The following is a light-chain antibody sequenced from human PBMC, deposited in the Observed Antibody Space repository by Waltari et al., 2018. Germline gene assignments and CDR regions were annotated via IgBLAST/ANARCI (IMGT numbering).Light chain of an antibody. CDR3: QHRHNWPLA. Sequence: EIVLTQSPATLFLSPGERDPPPCRASQSVSSNLAWYQQKPGQAPRLLVYDASNRATGVPARFSGSGSGTDFTLIISSLEPEDFAVYYCQHRHNWPLAFGGGTKVEIK. V-gene: IGKV3-11*01. CDR2: DAS. J-gene: IGKJ4*01. CDR1: QSVSSN.